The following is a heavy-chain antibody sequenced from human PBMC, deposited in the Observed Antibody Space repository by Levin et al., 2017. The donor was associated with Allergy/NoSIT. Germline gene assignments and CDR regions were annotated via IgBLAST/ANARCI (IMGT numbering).Heavy chain of an antibody. Sequence: SETLSLTCTVSGGSVSSGSYYWSWIRQPPGKGLEWIGYIYYSGSTNYNPSLKSRVTISVDTSKNQFSLKLSSVTAADTAVYYCARDQRTIGRRGGMDVWGQGTTVTVSS. V-gene: IGHV4-61*01. CDR3: ARDQRTIGRRGGMDV. J-gene: IGHJ6*02. D-gene: IGHD2-15*01. CDR1: GGSVSSGSYY. CDR2: IYYSGST.